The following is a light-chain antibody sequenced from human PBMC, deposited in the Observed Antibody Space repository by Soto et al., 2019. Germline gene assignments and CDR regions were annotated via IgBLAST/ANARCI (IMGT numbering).Light chain of an antibody. Sequence: QSVLTQPPSASGTPGQRVTISCSGSSSNIGSNTVNWYQQLPGTAPKLLIYSNNQRPSGVPDRFSGSKSGTSASLAISGLQSEDEADYYCAAWYDSLNGPVFGGGTKLTVL. J-gene: IGLJ2*01. CDR2: SNN. CDR3: AAWYDSLNGPV. CDR1: SSNIGSNT. V-gene: IGLV1-44*01.